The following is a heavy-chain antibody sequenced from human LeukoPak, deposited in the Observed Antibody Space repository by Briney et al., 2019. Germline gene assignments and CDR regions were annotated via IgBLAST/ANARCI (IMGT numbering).Heavy chain of an antibody. J-gene: IGHJ4*02. CDR1: GGSISSYY. V-gene: IGHV4-59*08. D-gene: IGHD2-15*01. Sequence: PSETLSLTCTVSGGSISSYYWSWIRRPPGKGLEWIGYIYYSGSTNYNPSLKSRVTISVDTSKNQFSLKLSSVTAADTAVYYCARQNLDCSGGSCYGKYYFDYWGQGTLVTVSS. CDR3: ARQNLDCSGGSCYGKYYFDY. CDR2: IYYSGST.